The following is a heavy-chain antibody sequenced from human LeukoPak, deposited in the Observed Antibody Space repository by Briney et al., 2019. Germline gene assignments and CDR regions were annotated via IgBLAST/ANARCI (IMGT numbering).Heavy chain of an antibody. CDR1: GFTFGNYG. CDR2: INWNGGST. D-gene: IGHD5-24*01. Sequence: GGSLRLSCAASGFTFGNYGMSWVRQAPGKGLEWVSGINWNGGSTGYADSVKGRFTISRDNAKNSLYLQMNSLRAEDTALYYCARIEMATKWSDAFDIWGQGTMVTVSS. CDR3: ARIEMATKWSDAFDI. V-gene: IGHV3-20*04. J-gene: IGHJ3*02.